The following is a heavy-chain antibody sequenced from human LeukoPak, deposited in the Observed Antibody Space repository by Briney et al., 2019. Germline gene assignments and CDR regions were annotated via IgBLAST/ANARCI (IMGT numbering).Heavy chain of an antibody. D-gene: IGHD5-24*01. J-gene: IGHJ4*02. CDR3: AGERWLLHYFDY. V-gene: IGHV3-30-3*01. CDR1: GFTFSSYA. CDR2: ISYDGSNK. Sequence: HAGRSLRLSCAASGFTFSSYAMPWVRQAPGKGLEWVAVISYDGSNKYYADSVKGRFTISRDNSKNTLYLQMNSLRAEDTAVYYCAGERWLLHYFDYWGQGTLVTVSS.